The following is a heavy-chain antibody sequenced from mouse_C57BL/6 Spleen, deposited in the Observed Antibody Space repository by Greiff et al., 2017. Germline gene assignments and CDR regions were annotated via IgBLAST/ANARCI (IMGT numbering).Heavy chain of an antibody. CDR2: INPNNGGT. CDR3: ARTPIYGNPEDY. V-gene: IGHV1-18*01. CDR1: GYTFTDYN. J-gene: IGHJ2*01. Sequence: VQLKESGPELVKPGASVKIPCKASGYTFTDYNMDWVKQSHGKSLEWIGDINPNNGGTIYNQKFKGKATLTVDKSSSTAYMELRSLTSEDTAVYYCARTPIYGNPEDYWGQGTTLTVSS. D-gene: IGHD2-1*01.